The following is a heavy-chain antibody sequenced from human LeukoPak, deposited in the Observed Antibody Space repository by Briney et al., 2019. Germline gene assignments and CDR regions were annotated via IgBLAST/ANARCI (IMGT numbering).Heavy chain of an antibody. CDR1: GFTFSSYS. J-gene: IGHJ6*03. CDR3: AKIGRRYDFWTGYYEEEVDYMDV. V-gene: IGHV3-48*01. D-gene: IGHD3-3*01. Sequence: GGSLRLSCAASGFTFSSYSMNWVRQAPGKGLEWVSYISSSSSTIYYADSVKGRFTISRDNSKNTLYLQMNSLRAEDTAVYYCAKIGRRYDFWTGYYEEEVDYMDVWGKGTTVTVSS. CDR2: ISSSSSTI.